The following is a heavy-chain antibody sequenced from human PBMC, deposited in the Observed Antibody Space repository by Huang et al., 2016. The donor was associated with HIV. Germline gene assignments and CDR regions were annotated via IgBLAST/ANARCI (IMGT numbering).Heavy chain of an antibody. CDR3: ARARGYYDSSVSYYFDY. CDR2: IFPIFCTA. V-gene: IGHV1-69*13. CDR1: GGTFSSYA. D-gene: IGHD3-22*01. J-gene: IGHJ4*02. Sequence: QVQLVQSGAEVKKPGSSVKVSCKASGGTFSSYAISWVRQAPGQGLEWMGGIFPIFCTANYAQKFQGRVTITADESTSTAYMERSSLRSEDTAVYYCARARGYYDSSVSYYFDYWGQGTLVTVSS.